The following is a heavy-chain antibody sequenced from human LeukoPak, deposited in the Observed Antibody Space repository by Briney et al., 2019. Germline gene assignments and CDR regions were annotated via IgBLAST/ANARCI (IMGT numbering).Heavy chain of an antibody. CDR2: INPNSGGT. Sequence: GASVKVSCKASGYTFTGYYMHWVRQAPGQGLEWMGWINPNSGGTNYAQKFQGRVTMTRDTSISTAYMELSRLRSDDTAVYYCARLSGGLAGYYYYMDVWGKGTTVTVSS. CDR1: GYTFTGYY. D-gene: IGHD6-19*01. V-gene: IGHV1-2*02. CDR3: ARLSGGLAGYYYYMDV. J-gene: IGHJ6*03.